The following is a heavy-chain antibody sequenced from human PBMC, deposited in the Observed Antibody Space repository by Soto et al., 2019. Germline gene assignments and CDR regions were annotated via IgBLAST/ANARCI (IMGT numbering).Heavy chain of an antibody. CDR1: GYTFTGHY. CDR3: ARDADDYGGTNWSDP. J-gene: IGHJ5*02. V-gene: IGHV1-2*02. D-gene: IGHD4-17*01. Sequence: ASVKVSGKTYGYTFTGHYLHWVRQAPGQGLEWMGWIDSKSGGTNYAQNFQGRVTITRDTSISTAYMDLSSLTSDDTAVYYCARDADDYGGTNWSDPWGQGTLVTVSS. CDR2: IDSKSGGT.